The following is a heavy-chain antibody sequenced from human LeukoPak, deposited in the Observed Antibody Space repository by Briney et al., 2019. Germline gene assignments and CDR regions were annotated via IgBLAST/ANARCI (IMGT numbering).Heavy chain of an antibody. CDR1: GGTFSSYA. D-gene: IGHD4-17*01. J-gene: IGHJ5*02. V-gene: IGHV1-69*06. CDR2: IIPIFGTA. Sequence: ASVKVSCKASGGTFSSYAISWVRQAPGQGLEWMGGIIPIFGTANYAQKFQGRVTITADKSTSTAYMELSSLRSEDTAVYYCARVEYGDYVFDPWGQGTQVIVSS. CDR3: ARVEYGDYVFDP.